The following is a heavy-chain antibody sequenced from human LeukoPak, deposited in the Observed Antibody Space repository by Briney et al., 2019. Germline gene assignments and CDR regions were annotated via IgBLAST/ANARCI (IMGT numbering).Heavy chain of an antibody. Sequence: ASVTLSCTASGYTFTGYYMHWVRQAPGQGLEWMGWINPNSGGTNYAQKFQGRVTMTRDTSISTAYMELSRLRSDDTAVYYCARACSGGSCYFGAYDAFDIWGQGTMVTVSS. CDR3: ARACSGGSCYFGAYDAFDI. J-gene: IGHJ3*02. D-gene: IGHD2-15*01. CDR1: GYTFTGYY. V-gene: IGHV1-2*02. CDR2: INPNSGGT.